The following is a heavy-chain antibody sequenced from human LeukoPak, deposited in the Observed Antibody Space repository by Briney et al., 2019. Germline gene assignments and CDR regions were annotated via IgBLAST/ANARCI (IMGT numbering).Heavy chain of an antibody. V-gene: IGHV5-51*01. D-gene: IGHD3-10*01. CDR2: IYPGDSDT. Sequence: GESLQISCKASGFRFISYWIGWVRQLPGKGLEWMGIIYPGDSDTRYRPSFQGQVTISADKSISTAYLQWSSLKASDTAMYYCARKWFGELLGAFDIWGQGTMVTVSS. CDR1: GFRFISYW. J-gene: IGHJ3*02. CDR3: ARKWFGELLGAFDI.